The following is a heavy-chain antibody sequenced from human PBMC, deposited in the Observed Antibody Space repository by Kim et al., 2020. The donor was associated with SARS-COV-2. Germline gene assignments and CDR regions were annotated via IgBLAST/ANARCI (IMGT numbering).Heavy chain of an antibody. D-gene: IGHD1-1*01. CDR2: INHSGST. Sequence: SETLSLTCAVYGGSFSGYYWSWIRQPPGKGLEWIGEINHSGSTNYNPSLKSRVTISVDTSKNQFSLKLSSVTAADTAVYYCARVGDWNDQNWFDPWGQGTLVTVSS. J-gene: IGHJ5*02. V-gene: IGHV4-34*01. CDR3: ARVGDWNDQNWFDP. CDR1: GGSFSGYY.